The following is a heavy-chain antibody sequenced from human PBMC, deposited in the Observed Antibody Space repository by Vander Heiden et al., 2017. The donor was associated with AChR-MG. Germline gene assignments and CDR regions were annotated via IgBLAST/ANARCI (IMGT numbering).Heavy chain of an antibody. CDR3: ARDREQLSGYYYYYYMDV. D-gene: IGHD6-6*01. J-gene: IGHJ6*03. CDR1: GGSISSGGYY. CDR2: IYYSGST. Sequence: QVQLQESGPGLVKPSQTLSLTCTVSGGSISSGGYYWSWIRQHPGKGLEWIGYIYYSGSTYYNTSLKRRVTISVDTSKNQFSLKLSSVTAAETAVYYCARDREQLSGYYYYYYMDVWGKGTTVTVSS. V-gene: IGHV4-31*03.